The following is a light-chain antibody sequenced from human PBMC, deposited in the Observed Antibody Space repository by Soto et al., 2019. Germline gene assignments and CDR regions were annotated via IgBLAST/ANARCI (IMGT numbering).Light chain of an antibody. V-gene: IGLV2-11*01. Sequence: QSVLTQPPSASGSPGQSVTISCTGTSSDVGGYKYVSWYQQHPGKVPKLIIYDVTKRPSGVPDRFSGSKSGNTASLTISGLQVDDEADYYCCSYAGTYTWIFGGGTKVTVL. CDR3: CSYAGTYTWI. CDR2: DVT. J-gene: IGLJ2*01. CDR1: SSDVGGYKY.